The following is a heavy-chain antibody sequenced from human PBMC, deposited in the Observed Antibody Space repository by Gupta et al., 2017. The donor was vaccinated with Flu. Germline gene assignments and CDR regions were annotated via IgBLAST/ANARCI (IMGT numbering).Heavy chain of an antibody. CDR3: ARGRFKGYSYGPYYFDY. V-gene: IGHV4-34*01. CDR1: GGSFSGYY. J-gene: IGHJ4*02. CDR2: INHSGST. D-gene: IGHD5-18*01. Sequence: QVQLQQWGAGLLKPSETLSLTCAAYGGSFSGYYWSWIRQPPGKGLEWIGEINHSGSTNYNPSLKSRVTISVDTSKNQFSLKLSSVTAADTAVYYCARGRFKGYSYGPYYFDYWGQGTLVTVSS.